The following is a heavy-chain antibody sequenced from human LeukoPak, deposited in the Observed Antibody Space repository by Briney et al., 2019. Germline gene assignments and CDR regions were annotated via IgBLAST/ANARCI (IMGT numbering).Heavy chain of an antibody. Sequence: GGSLRLSCAASGFTFSSYWMSWVRQAPGKGLEWVASIKEDGSETYYADSVKGRFTISRDNAKNSLYLQMNSLRAEDTAVYYCARVALRYFDWLIDYFDYWGQGTLVTVSS. CDR1: GFTFSSYW. V-gene: IGHV3-7*01. J-gene: IGHJ4*02. D-gene: IGHD3-9*01. CDR2: IKEDGSET. CDR3: ARVALRYFDWLIDYFDY.